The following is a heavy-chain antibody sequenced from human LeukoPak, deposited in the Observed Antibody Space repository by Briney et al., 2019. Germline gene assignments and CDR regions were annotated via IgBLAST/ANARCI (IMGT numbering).Heavy chain of an antibody. J-gene: IGHJ5*02. D-gene: IGHD6-13*01. CDR2: ISGSGGST. V-gene: IGHV3-23*01. Sequence: GGSLRLSCEASGFTFSTFAMIWVRQPPGKGLEWVSAISGSGGSTYYADSVKGRFTISRDNSKNTLYLQMNSLRAEDTAVYYCAKVSAAAGTSSWFDPWGQGTLVTVSS. CDR3: AKVSAAAGTSSWFDP. CDR1: GFTFSTFA.